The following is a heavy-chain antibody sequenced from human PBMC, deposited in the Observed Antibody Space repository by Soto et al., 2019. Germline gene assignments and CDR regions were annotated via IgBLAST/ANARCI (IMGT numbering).Heavy chain of an antibody. CDR3: ARVLPMITFGGDYYYYYGMDV. J-gene: IGHJ6*02. D-gene: IGHD3-16*01. CDR1: GFTFSSYS. Sequence: GGSLRLSCAASGFTFSSYSMNWVRQAPGKGLEWVSYISSSSSTIYYADSVKGRFTISRDNAKNSLYLQMNSLRDEDTAMYYCARVLPMITFGGDYYYYYGMDVWGQGTTVTVSS. V-gene: IGHV3-48*02. CDR2: ISSSSSTI.